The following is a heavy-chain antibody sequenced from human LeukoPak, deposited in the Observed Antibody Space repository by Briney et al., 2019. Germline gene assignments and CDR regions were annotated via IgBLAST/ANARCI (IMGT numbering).Heavy chain of an antibody. CDR2: MNPNSGNT. J-gene: IGHJ6*02. CDR1: GYTFTSYD. CDR3: ARYCSSTSCYGGVYYYYYGMDV. V-gene: IGHV1-8*01. Sequence: ASVKVSFTASGYTFTSYDINWVRQAPGQGLEWMGWMNPNSGNTGYAQKFQGRVTMTRNTSISTAYMELSSLRSEDTAVYYCARYCSSTSCYGGVYYYYYGMDVWGQGTTVTVSS. D-gene: IGHD2-2*01.